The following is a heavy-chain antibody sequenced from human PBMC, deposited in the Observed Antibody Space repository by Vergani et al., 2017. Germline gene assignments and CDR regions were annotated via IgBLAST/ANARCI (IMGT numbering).Heavy chain of an antibody. Sequence: QVQLVQSGAEVKKPGASVKVSCKASGYTFTGYYMHWVRQAPGQGLEWMGWINPNSDGTNYAQKFQGRVTMTRDTSLSTAYMELSRLRSDDTAVYYCARYYYDSSGYYHGFDYWGQGTLVTVSS. V-gene: IGHV1-2*02. CDR2: INPNSDGT. CDR1: GYTFTGYY. D-gene: IGHD3-22*01. J-gene: IGHJ4*02. CDR3: ARYYYDSSGYYHGFDY.